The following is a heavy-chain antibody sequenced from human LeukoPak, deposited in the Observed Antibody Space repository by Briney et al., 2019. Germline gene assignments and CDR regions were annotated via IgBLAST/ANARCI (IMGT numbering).Heavy chain of an antibody. D-gene: IGHD5-18*01. Sequence: ASVKVSCKASGYTFTSYGISWVRQAPGQGLEWMGWISAYNGNTNYAQKLQGRVIMTTDTSTSTAYMELRSLRSDDTAVYYCARVRSEAMVTEGFDYWGQGTLVTVSS. CDR1: GYTFTSYG. J-gene: IGHJ4*02. V-gene: IGHV1-18*01. CDR2: ISAYNGNT. CDR3: ARVRSEAMVTEGFDY.